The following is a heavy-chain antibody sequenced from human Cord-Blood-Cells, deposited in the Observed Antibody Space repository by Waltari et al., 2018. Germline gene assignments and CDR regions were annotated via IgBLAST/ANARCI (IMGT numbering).Heavy chain of an antibody. V-gene: IGHV1-2*02. D-gene: IGHD2-2*03. CDR2: INPNRGGT. Sequence: QVQLVQSGAEVKKPGASVKVSCKASGYTFTGYYMHWVRQAPGQGLEWMGWINPNRGGTNYAQKFQGRVTMTRDTSISTAYMELSRLRSDDTAVYYCARELDIVVVPAANWFDPWGQGTLVTVSS. CDR3: ARELDIVVVPAANWFDP. CDR1: GYTFTGYY. J-gene: IGHJ5*02.